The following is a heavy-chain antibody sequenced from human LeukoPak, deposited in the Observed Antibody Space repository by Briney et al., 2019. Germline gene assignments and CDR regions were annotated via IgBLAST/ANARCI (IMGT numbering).Heavy chain of an antibody. J-gene: IGHJ4*02. Sequence: GGSLRLSCAASGFTFSSYWMHWVRHAPGKGLVWVSRINSDGSSTSYADSVKGRFTISRDNAKNTLYLQMNSLRAEDTAVYYCASDNWNYGPFDYWGQGTLVTVSS. D-gene: IGHD1-7*01. CDR2: INSDGSST. CDR1: GFTFSSYW. V-gene: IGHV3-74*01. CDR3: ASDNWNYGPFDY.